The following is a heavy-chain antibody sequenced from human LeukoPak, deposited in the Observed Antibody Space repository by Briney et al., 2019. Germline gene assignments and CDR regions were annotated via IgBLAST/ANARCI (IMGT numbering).Heavy chain of an antibody. CDR3: ARGSDDFWSINWFDP. CDR1: GGTFSSYA. J-gene: IGHJ5*02. CDR2: IIPIFGTA. Sequence: GASVKVSCKASGGTFSSYAISWVRQAPGQGLEWMGGIIPIFGTANYAQKFQGRVTITADASMSTAYMELSSLRSEDTAVYYCARGSDDFWSINWFDPWGEGTLVTVSS. D-gene: IGHD3-3*01. V-gene: IGHV1-69*13.